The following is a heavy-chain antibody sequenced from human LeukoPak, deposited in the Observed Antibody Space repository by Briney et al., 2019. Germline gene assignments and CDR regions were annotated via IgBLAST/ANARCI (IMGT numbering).Heavy chain of an antibody. CDR3: ARGPTRYSSSWYPHLYFDY. V-gene: IGHV4-34*01. CDR1: GGSFSGYY. J-gene: IGHJ4*02. Sequence: SETLSLTCAVYGGSFSGYYWSWIRQPPGKGLEWIGEVNHSGSTNYNPSLKSRVTISVDTSKNQFSLKLSSVTAADTAVYYCARGPTRYSSSWYPHLYFDYWSQGTLVTVSS. CDR2: VNHSGST. D-gene: IGHD6-13*01.